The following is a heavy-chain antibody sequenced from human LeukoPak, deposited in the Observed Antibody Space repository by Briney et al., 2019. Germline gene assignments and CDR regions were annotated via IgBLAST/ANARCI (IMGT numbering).Heavy chain of an antibody. CDR3: ARGELAITIFGVVEMGAFDI. CDR1: GGSFSGYY. D-gene: IGHD3-3*01. CDR2: INHSGST. J-gene: IGHJ3*02. V-gene: IGHV4-34*01. Sequence: PSETLSLTCAVYGGSFSGYYWSWIRQPPGKGLEWIGEINHSGSTNYNPSLKSRVTISVDTSKNQFSLKLSSVTAADTAVYYCARGELAITIFGVVEMGAFDIWGQGTMVTVSS.